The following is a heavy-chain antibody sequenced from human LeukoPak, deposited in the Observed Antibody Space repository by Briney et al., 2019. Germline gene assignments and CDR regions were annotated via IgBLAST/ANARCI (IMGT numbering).Heavy chain of an antibody. CDR2: IKQDGSEK. CDR3: ARDDCSSISCYHNWFDP. Sequence: PGGSLRLSCAASGSTFSSYWMSWVRQAPGKGLEWVANIKQDGSEKYYVDSVKGRFTISRDNAKNSLYLRMNSLRAEDTAVYYCARDDCSSISCYHNWFDPWGQGTLVTVSS. J-gene: IGHJ5*02. V-gene: IGHV3-7*01. D-gene: IGHD2-2*01. CDR1: GSTFSSYW.